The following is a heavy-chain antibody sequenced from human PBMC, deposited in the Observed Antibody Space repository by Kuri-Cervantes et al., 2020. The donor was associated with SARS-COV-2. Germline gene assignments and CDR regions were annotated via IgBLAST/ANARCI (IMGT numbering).Heavy chain of an antibody. D-gene: IGHD1-26*01. V-gene: IGHV3-23*01. CDR1: GFTSSSYA. J-gene: IGHJ4*02. CDR3: AKDQWELLGGGY. CDR2: ISGSGGST. Sequence: GESLKISCAASGFTSSSYAMSWVRQAPGKGLEWVSAISGSGGSTYYADSVKGRFTISRDNSKNTLYLQMNSLGAEDTAVYYCAKDQWELLGGGYWGQGTLVTVSS.